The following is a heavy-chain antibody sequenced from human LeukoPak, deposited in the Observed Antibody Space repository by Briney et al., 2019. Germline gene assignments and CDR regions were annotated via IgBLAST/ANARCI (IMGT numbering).Heavy chain of an antibody. CDR3: ARDRMVRGFDYYYGMDV. J-gene: IGHJ6*04. CDR2: ISAYNGNT. Sequence: ASVKVSCKASGYTFTSYGISWVRQAPGQGLEWVGWISAYNGNTNYAQKLQGRVTMTTDTSTSTAYMELRSLRSDDTAVYYCARDRMVRGFDYYYGMDVWGKGTTVTVSS. V-gene: IGHV1-18*04. D-gene: IGHD3-10*01. CDR1: GYTFTSYG.